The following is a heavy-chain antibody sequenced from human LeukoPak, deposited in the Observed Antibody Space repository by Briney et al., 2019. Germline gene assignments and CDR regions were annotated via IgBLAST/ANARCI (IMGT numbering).Heavy chain of an antibody. CDR3: ATDVTGGYSYGGDY. Sequence: ASVKVSCKVSGYTLTELSMHWVRQAPGKRLEWMGGFDPEDGETIYVQKFQGRVTMTEDTSTDTAYMELSSLRSEDTAVYYCATDVTGGYSYGGDYWGQGTLVTVSS. CDR1: GYTLTELS. V-gene: IGHV1-24*01. J-gene: IGHJ4*02. D-gene: IGHD5-18*01. CDR2: FDPEDGET.